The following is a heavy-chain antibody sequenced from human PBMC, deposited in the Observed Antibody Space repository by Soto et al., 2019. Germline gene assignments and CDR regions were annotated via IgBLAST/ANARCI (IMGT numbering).Heavy chain of an antibody. J-gene: IGHJ4*02. CDR1: GGYISGYY. CDR3: ARDQHGDYVSWDYFDY. V-gene: IGHV4-59*01. D-gene: IGHD4-17*01. Sequence: PLETLCVTCTVSGGYISGYYGRWILQPPGKGLEWIRYIYYSGSTNYNPSLKSRVTISVDTSKNQFSLKLSSVTAADTAVFYCARDQHGDYVSWDYFDYWGQGTLVIVSS. CDR2: IYYSGST.